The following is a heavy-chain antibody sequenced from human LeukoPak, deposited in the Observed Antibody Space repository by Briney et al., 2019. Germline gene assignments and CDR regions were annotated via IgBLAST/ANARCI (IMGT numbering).Heavy chain of an antibody. V-gene: IGHV4-39*07. Sequence: PSETLSLTCTVSGGSISSSSYYWGWIRQPPGKGLEWIGSIYYSGSTYYNPSLKSRVTISVDTSKNQFSLKLSSVTAADTAVYYCARVWDGSGSYPHAFDIWGQGTMVTVSS. CDR2: IYYSGST. CDR3: ARVWDGSGSYPHAFDI. CDR1: GGSISSSSYY. D-gene: IGHD3-10*01. J-gene: IGHJ3*02.